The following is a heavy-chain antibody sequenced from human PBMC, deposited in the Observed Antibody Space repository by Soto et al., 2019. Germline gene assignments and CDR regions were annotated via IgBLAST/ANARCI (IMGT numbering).Heavy chain of an antibody. D-gene: IGHD1-7*01. CDR1: GAYISDFF. V-gene: IGHV4-4*07. Sequence: PSETLSLTCRVSGAYISDFFWSWIRQPAGKGLEWIGRITINGNTQKNPSFKSRVTMSIDTSRNHFSLNLQSATAADTALYYCARVTGENWNYEAHWGPGTLVTVSS. CDR3: ARVTGENWNYEAH. J-gene: IGHJ1*01. CDR2: ITINGNT.